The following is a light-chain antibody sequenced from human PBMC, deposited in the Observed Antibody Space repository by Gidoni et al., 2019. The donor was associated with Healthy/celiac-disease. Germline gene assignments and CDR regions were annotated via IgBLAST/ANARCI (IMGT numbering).Light chain of an antibody. CDR2: WAS. CDR1: QSVLYSSNNKNY. CDR3: QQYYSTPPWT. J-gene: IGKJ1*01. Sequence: DIVMTQYPDSLAVSLGERATINCKSSQSVLYSSNNKNYLAWYQQKPGQPPQLLIDWASTRESGVPDRFSGSGSGTDFTLTISSLQAEDVAVYYCQQYYSTPPWTFGQGTKVEIK. V-gene: IGKV4-1*01.